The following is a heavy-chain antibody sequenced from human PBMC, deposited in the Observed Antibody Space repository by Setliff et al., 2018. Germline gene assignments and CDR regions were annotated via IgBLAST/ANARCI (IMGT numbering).Heavy chain of an antibody. CDR3: ARGGSPDCDNTSCRYGDYVY. V-gene: IGHV1-46*03. CDR2: INPRAGTT. Sequence: ASVKVSCKASGYTFTNYYINWVRQAPGLGLEWMGIINPRAGTTSYAQRFQGRVTMTRDTSTRTVYMELSSLRSEDTAVYYCARGGSPDCDNTSCRYGDYVYWGLGALVTVSS. J-gene: IGHJ4*02. D-gene: IGHD2-2*01. CDR1: GYTFTNYY.